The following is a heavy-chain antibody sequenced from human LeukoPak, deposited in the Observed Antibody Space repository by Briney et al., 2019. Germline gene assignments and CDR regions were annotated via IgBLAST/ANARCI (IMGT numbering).Heavy chain of an antibody. V-gene: IGHV4-59*01. CDR2: IYYSGST. CDR1: GGSISSYY. J-gene: IGHJ6*03. CDR3: ARMVGWGARRYYYYYMDV. D-gene: IGHD1-26*01. Sequence: SETLSLTCTVSGGSISSYYWSWIRQSPGKGLEWIGYIYYSGSTNYNPSLKSRVTISVDTSKNQFSLKLSSVTAADTAVYYCARMVGWGARRYYYYYMDVWGKGTTVTISS.